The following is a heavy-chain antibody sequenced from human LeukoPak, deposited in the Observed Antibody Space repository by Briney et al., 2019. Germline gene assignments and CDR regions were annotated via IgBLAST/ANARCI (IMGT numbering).Heavy chain of an antibody. CDR1: GGSISSGDYY. CDR3: ARAVVTMIVVVNTPDAFDI. CDR2: IYYSGST. V-gene: IGHV4-30-4*02. Sequence: SETLSLTCTVSGGSISSGDYYWSWIRQPPGKGLEWIGYIYYSGSTYYNPSLKSRVTISVDTSKSQFSLKLSSVTAADTAVYYCARAVVTMIVVVNTPDAFDIWGQGTMVTVSS. D-gene: IGHD3-22*01. J-gene: IGHJ3*02.